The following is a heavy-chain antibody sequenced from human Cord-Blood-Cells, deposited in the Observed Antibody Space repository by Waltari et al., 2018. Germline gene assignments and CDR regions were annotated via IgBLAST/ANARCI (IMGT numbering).Heavy chain of an antibody. CDR3: ASGTGGGYGMDV. Sequence: QVQLVQSGAEVKKPGASVKVSCKASGYTFTGYYMHWVRQAPGQGLEWMGWINPSSGGTNYAQKFQGRVTMTRDTSISTAYMELSRLRSDDTAVYYCASGTGGGYGMDVWGQGTTVTVSS. J-gene: IGHJ6*02. CDR2: INPSSGGT. D-gene: IGHD2-15*01. V-gene: IGHV1-2*02. CDR1: GYTFTGYY.